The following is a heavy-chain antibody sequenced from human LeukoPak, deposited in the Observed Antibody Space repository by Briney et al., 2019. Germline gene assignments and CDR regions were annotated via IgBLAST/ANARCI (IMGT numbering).Heavy chain of an antibody. CDR1: GGSFSGYY. CDR3: ARESAKYSNYRCFDP. V-gene: IGHV4-34*01. Sequence: SETLSLTCAVYGGSFSGYYWSWIRQPPGKGLEWIGEINHRGSTNYNPSLKSRVTISVDTSMNQFSLKLSSVTAADTAVYYCARESAKYSNYRCFDPWGQGTLVTVSS. D-gene: IGHD4-11*01. J-gene: IGHJ5*02. CDR2: INHRGST.